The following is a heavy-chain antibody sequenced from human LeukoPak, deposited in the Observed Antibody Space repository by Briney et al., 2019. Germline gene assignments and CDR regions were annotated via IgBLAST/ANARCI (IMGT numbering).Heavy chain of an antibody. CDR2: INSDGSST. CDR3: ARDPTRDYDILTGYFNYYYYYMDV. CDR1: GFTFSSYW. J-gene: IGHJ6*03. Sequence: GGSLRLSCAASGFTFSSYWMHWVRQAPGKGLVLVSRINSDGSSTSYADSVKGRFTISRDNAKNTLYLQMNSLRAEDTAVYYCARDPTRDYDILTGYFNYYYYYMDVWGKGTTVTISS. V-gene: IGHV3-74*01. D-gene: IGHD3-9*01.